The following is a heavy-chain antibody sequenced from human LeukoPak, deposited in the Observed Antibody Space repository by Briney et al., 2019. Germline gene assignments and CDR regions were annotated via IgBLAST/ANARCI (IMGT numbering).Heavy chain of an antibody. D-gene: IGHD1-7*01. CDR2: IYYSGST. CDR3: ARERITGTTDY. J-gene: IGHJ4*02. CDR1: GGSISSRDYY. V-gene: IGHV4-30-4*08. Sequence: TLSLTCTVSGGSISSRDYYWSWIRQPPGKGLEWIGYIYYSGSTYYNPSLKSRVTISVDTSKNQFSLKLSSVTAADTAVYYCARERITGTTDYWGQGTLVTVSS.